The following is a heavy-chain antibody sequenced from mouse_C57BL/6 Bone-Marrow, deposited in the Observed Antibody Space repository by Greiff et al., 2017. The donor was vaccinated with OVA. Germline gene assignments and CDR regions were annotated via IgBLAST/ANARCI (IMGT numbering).Heavy chain of an antibody. CDR1: GYAFRSSW. CDR2: IYPGDGDT. J-gene: IGHJ2*01. D-gene: IGHD1-1*01. CDR3: ARGGYYGSSFDY. Sequence: VQLQQSGPELVKPGASVKISCKASGYAFRSSWMNWLKQRPGKGLEWIGRIYPGDGDTNYNGTFKGKATLTADKSSSTAYMQLSSLTSEDSAVYFCARGGYYGSSFDYWGQGTTLTVSS. V-gene: IGHV1-82*01.